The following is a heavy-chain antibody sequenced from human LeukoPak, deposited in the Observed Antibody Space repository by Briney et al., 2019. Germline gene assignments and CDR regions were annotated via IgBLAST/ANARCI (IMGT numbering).Heavy chain of an antibody. V-gene: IGHV3-21*01. CDR3: AREEGGGYSYYWYFDL. CDR2: ISSSSIYI. D-gene: IGHD5-18*01. J-gene: IGHJ2*01. Sequence: PGGSLRLPCEVSGFTSSTYTMNWVRQAPGKGLEWVSSISSSSIYIYYADSVKGRFTISRDNAKNSLYLQISSLRAEDTAMYYCAREEGGGYSYYWYFDLWGRGTLVTVSS. CDR1: GFTSSTYT.